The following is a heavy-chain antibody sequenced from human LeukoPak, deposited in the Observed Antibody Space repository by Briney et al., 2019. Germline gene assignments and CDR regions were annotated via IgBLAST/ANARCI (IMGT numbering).Heavy chain of an antibody. CDR2: INSDGSWT. J-gene: IGHJ4*02. D-gene: IGHD6-6*01. CDR3: VKGLDYSSSQMDS. CDR1: GNYW. Sequence: GGSLRLSCAASGNYWMHWVRQVPGKGLVWVSHINSDGSWTSYADSVKGRFTISRDNSRNTVYVQMNSLTPEDTAVYYCVKGLDYSSSQMDSWGQGTLVTVSS. V-gene: IGHV3-74*01.